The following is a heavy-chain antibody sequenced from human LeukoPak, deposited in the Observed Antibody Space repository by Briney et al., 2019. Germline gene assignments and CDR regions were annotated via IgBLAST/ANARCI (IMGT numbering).Heavy chain of an antibody. J-gene: IGHJ3*02. D-gene: IGHD1-26*01. CDR3: TRGAGATGDDAFDI. Sequence: GGSLRLSCTASGFTFGDYAMSWVRQGPGTGLEWVGFIRSKAYGGTTEYAASVNSRSTISRDDSKRIAYLQLNSRKTEDTAVYSCTRGAGATGDDAFDIWGQGTMVTVSS. CDR2: IRSKAYGGTT. V-gene: IGHV3-49*04. CDR1: GFTFGDYA.